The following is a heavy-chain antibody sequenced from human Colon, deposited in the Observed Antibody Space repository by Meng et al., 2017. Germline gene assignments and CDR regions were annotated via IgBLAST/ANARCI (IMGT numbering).Heavy chain of an antibody. CDR3: ARLIAGWPFYFDY. D-gene: IGHD6-19*01. V-gene: IGHV4-61*01. CDR2: MFHSGTT. CDR1: GGSVSSGRHY. Sequence: GELEESAPGLWRPSGTLSLTCNVSGGSVSSGRHYWSWIRQRPGKGLEWIGYMFHSGTTKYNPSLKSRVSMSVDTTKNQFYLKLTSVTVADTAVFYCARLIAGWPFYFDYWGQGILVTVSS. J-gene: IGHJ4*02.